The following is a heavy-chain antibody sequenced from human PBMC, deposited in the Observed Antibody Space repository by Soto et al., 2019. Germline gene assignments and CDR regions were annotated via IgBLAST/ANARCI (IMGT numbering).Heavy chain of an antibody. D-gene: IGHD3-16*01. V-gene: IGHV1-69*02. CDR3: ARGDSQPLLYYYGMDV. Sequence: QVQLVQSGAEVKKPGSSVKVSCKASGGTFSSYTISWVRQAPGQGLEWMGRIIPILGIANYAQKFQGRVTITADKSTRTAYMELSSLRSEDTAVYYCARGDSQPLLYYYGMDVWGQGTTVTVSS. CDR2: IIPILGIA. CDR1: GGTFSSYT. J-gene: IGHJ6*02.